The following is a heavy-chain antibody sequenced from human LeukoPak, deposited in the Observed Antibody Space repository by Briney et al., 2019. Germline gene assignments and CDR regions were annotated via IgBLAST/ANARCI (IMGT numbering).Heavy chain of an antibody. CDR1: GFTFDDYA. D-gene: IGHD5-18*01. Sequence: GGSLRLSCAASGFTFDDYAMHWVRQAPGKGLEWVSGISWNSGSIGYADSVKGRFTISRDNAKNSLYLQMNSLRAEDMALYYCVKGRTAMVSGGAFDIWGQGTMVTVSS. CDR3: VKGRTAMVSGGAFDI. V-gene: IGHV3-9*03. J-gene: IGHJ3*02. CDR2: ISWNSGSI.